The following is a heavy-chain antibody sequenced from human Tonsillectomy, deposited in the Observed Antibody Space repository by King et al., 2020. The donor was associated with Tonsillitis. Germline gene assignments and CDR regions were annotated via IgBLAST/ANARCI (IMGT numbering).Heavy chain of an antibody. J-gene: IGHJ4*02. CDR2: INHLGRT. CDR1: GGSFSGYD. Sequence: VQLQQWGAGLLKPSETLSLICGVSGGSFSGYDWSWIRQPPGKGLEWIGEINHLGRTNYRPSLESRVTISVDTSKNQFSLKLSSVTAADTAVYYCVRGSYMNDFWLPEGRYYFDYWGQGTLVTVSS. D-gene: IGHD3-3*01. CDR3: VRGSYMNDFWLPEGRYYFDY. V-gene: IGHV4-34*01.